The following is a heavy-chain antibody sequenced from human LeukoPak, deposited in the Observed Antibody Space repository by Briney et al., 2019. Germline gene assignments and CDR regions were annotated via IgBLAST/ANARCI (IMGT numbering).Heavy chain of an antibody. V-gene: IGHV4-59*08. CDR2: IYYSGST. D-gene: IGHD4-17*01. CDR1: GGSISSYY. Sequence: SETLSLTCTVSGGSISSYYWSWIRQPPGKGLEWIGYIYYSGSTNYNPSLKSRVTISVDTSKNQFSLKLSSVTAADTAVYYCARSTVIRDFDYWVQGTLVTVSS. J-gene: IGHJ4*02. CDR3: ARSTVIRDFDY.